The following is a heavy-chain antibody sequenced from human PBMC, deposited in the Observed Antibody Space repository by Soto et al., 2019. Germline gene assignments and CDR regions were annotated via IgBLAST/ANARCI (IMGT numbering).Heavy chain of an antibody. D-gene: IGHD2-2*01. CDR1: GFTFSSHA. Sequence: GGSLRLSCAASGFTFSSHAMSWVRQAPGKGLEWVSAISGSGGSTYYADSVKGRFTISRDNSKNTLYLQMNSLRAEDTAVYYCAKDRKGIVVVPAAITPPDAFDIWGQGTMVTVSS. CDR2: ISGSGGST. CDR3: AKDRKGIVVVPAAITPPDAFDI. J-gene: IGHJ3*02. V-gene: IGHV3-23*01.